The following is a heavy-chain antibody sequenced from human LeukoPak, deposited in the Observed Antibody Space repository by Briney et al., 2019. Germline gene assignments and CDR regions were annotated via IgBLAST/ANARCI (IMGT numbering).Heavy chain of an antibody. CDR1: GFIFSSYW. V-gene: IGHV3-74*01. Sequence: GGSLRLSCAASGFIFSSYWMHWVRQAPGKGLVWVSRINSDGSSTSYADSVKGRFTISRDNAKNTLYLQMNSLRAEDTAVYYCARDSSGWYYFDYWGQGTLVTVSS. CDR3: ARDSSGWYYFDY. J-gene: IGHJ4*02. D-gene: IGHD6-19*01. CDR2: INSDGSST.